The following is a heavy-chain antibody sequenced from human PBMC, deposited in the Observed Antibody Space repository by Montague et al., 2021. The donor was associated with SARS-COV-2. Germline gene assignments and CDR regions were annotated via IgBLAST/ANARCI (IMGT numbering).Heavy chain of an antibody. V-gene: IGHV6-1*01. D-gene: IGHD1-26*01. Sequence: CPISGVSVSSNNAAWNWIRQSPSRGLEWLGRTCYRSEWYFDYAISLRGRITINPDTSKNQFSLQLDSVTLDDTAVYYCARYSYSGTYFGLNDAFDIWGQGTLVTVSS. J-gene: IGHJ3*02. CDR3: ARYSYSGTYFGLNDAFDI. CDR1: GVSVSSNNAA. CDR2: TCYRSEWYF.